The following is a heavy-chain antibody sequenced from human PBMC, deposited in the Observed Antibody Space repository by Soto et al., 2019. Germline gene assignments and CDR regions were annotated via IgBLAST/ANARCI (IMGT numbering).Heavy chain of an antibody. Sequence: GGSLRLSCAASGFTFSTYCMDWVRQSPGKGLEWVGNINQYGSEKSYGDSVKGRFTIYRDNAKNSLYLQMSSLTAEDSALYYCSRSLNSWGQGTLVTVSS. J-gene: IGHJ4*02. CDR1: GFTFSTYC. CDR2: INQYGSEK. V-gene: IGHV3-7*01. CDR3: SRSLNS.